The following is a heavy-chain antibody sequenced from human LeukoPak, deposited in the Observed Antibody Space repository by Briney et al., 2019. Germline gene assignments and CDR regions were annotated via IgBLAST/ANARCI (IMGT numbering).Heavy chain of an antibody. CDR3: AKGWSKSSLDGFDI. V-gene: IGHV3-23*01. Sequence: GGSLRLSCAASGFTFSSYAMTWVRQAPGKGLEWVSGTSSSGGSTYYTDSVKGRFTISRDNSWNTLSLQMNSLRAEDTATYYCAKGWSKSSLDGFDIWGQGTMVTASS. D-gene: IGHD6-13*01. J-gene: IGHJ3*02. CDR1: GFTFSSYA. CDR2: TSSSGGST.